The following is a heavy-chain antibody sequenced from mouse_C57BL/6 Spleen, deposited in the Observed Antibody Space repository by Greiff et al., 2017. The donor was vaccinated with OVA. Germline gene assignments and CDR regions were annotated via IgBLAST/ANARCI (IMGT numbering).Heavy chain of an antibody. Sequence: QVQLQQPGAELVKPGASVKLSCKASGYTFTSYWMHWVKQRPGQGLEWIGMIHPNSGSTNYNEKFKSKATLTVDKSSSTAYMQLSSLTSEDSAVYDCARGNWDEFAYWGQGTLVTVSA. CDR2: IHPNSGST. J-gene: IGHJ3*01. D-gene: IGHD4-1*01. CDR3: ARGNWDEFAY. V-gene: IGHV1-64*01. CDR1: GYTFTSYW.